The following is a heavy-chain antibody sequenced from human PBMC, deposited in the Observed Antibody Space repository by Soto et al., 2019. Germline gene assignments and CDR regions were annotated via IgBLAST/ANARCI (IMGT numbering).Heavy chain of an antibody. CDR1: GYTFTGYY. D-gene: IGHD6-6*01. CDR2: INPNSGGT. J-gene: IGHJ6*02. V-gene: IGHV1-2*02. CDR3: ASEYSSSSLYYYGMDV. Sequence: SSVKVSFKASGYTFTGYYMHLLLHAPVQGLEWMGWINPNSGGTNYAQKFQGRVTMTRDTSISTAYMELSRLRSDDTAVYYCASEYSSSSLYYYGMDVWGQGTTVTVSS.